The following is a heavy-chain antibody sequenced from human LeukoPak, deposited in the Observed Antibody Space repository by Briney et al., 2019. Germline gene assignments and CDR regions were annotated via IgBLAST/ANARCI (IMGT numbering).Heavy chain of an antibody. V-gene: IGHV1-2*02. Sequence: ASVKVSCKASGYTFTGYYIHWVRQAPGQGLEWMGWINPDSGDTSYSQNFQGRVTMTRDTSISTAYMALSRLRFDDTAVYYCARRPTPYCSGRGCSQGDYWGRGTLVTVSS. CDR3: ARRPTPYCSGRGCSQGDY. J-gene: IGHJ4*02. CDR1: GYTFTGYY. D-gene: IGHD2-15*01. CDR2: INPDSGDT.